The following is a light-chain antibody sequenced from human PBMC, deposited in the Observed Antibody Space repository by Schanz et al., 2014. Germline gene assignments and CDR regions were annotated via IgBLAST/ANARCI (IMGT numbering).Light chain of an antibody. CDR3: SSYAGSNNVYV. Sequence: QSALTQPASVSGSPGQSITISCTGTSSDVGGYNYVSWYQQHPGKAPKLLIYGVNKRPSGVPDRFSGSKSGNTASLTVSGLQAEDEADYYCSSYAGSNNVYVFGTGTKVTVL. CDR1: SSDVGGYNY. V-gene: IGLV2-8*01. J-gene: IGLJ1*01. CDR2: GVN.